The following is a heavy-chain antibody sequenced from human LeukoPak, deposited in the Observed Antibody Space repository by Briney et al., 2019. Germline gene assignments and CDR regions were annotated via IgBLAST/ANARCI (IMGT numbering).Heavy chain of an antibody. CDR3: ARGRDDYTDYNWFEP. J-gene: IGHJ5*02. V-gene: IGHV4-34*01. Sequence: SETLSLTCNVSGDSIPSYYWSWIRQSPEKGLEWIGEINHSAYTNYNPSLKSRVTISLDTSKTQFSLKLLSATAADTAVYYCARGRDDYTDYNWFEPWGQGTLVTVSS. D-gene: IGHD4-11*01. CDR2: INHSAYT. CDR1: GDSIPSYY.